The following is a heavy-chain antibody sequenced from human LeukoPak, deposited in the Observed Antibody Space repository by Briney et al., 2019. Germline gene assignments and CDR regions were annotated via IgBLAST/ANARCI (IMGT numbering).Heavy chain of an antibody. Sequence: GGSLRLSCAAFSDQYMDWVRQAPGKGLEWVGRIGNKANSYTTEYAASVKGRFTISRDDSKNSLYLQMNSLKIEDTAVYYCTTEYSSSHNWFNPWGQGTLVTVSS. CDR1: SDQY. CDR2: IGNKANSYTT. J-gene: IGHJ5*02. V-gene: IGHV3-72*01. CDR3: TTEYSSSHNWFNP. D-gene: IGHD6-6*01.